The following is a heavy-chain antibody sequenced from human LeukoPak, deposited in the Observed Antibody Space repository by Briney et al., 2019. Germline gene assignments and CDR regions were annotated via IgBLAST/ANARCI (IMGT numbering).Heavy chain of an antibody. CDR3: ARHTRSGYSYGYED. D-gene: IGHD5-18*01. J-gene: IGHJ4*02. Sequence: SETLSLTCTVSGGPISSSGFYWGWIRQPPGEGLEWIGSIHYTGSTYYNPSPKSRVTVSVDTSKNQFFLKVTSVTVADTAFYYCARHTRSGYSYGYEDWGQGTLVTVSS. CDR1: GGPISSSGFY. V-gene: IGHV4-39*01. CDR2: IHYTGST.